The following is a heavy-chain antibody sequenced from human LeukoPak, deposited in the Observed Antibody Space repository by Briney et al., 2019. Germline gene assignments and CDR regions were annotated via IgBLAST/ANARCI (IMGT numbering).Heavy chain of an antibody. Sequence: GGSLRLSCAASGFTFSDYYMTWIRQAPGGGLECISYISTRSTYTDYADSVKGRFTISRDNAKNSLYLQMNSLRAEDTAVYYCARDLGGGSYGSDYWGQGVLVTVSS. V-gene: IGHV3-11*05. J-gene: IGHJ4*02. D-gene: IGHD1-26*01. CDR2: ISTRSTYT. CDR3: ARDLGGGSYGSDY. CDR1: GFTFSDYY.